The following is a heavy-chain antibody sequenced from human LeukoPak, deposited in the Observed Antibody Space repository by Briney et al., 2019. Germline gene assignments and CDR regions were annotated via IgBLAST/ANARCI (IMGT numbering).Heavy chain of an antibody. J-gene: IGHJ6*01. V-gene: IGHV3-23*01. CDR2: ISGSGDNT. CDR3: AKMKGHPLPKYYMDV. D-gene: IGHD1-26*01. CDR1: GFTFSGFA. Sequence: PGGSLRLSCAASGFTFSGFAMSWVRRTPGKGLEWVSDISGSGDNTYYADSVKGRFTISRDNSKNTLYLEMNSLRAEDTAIYYCAKMKGHPLPKYYMDVWGQGTTVTVSS.